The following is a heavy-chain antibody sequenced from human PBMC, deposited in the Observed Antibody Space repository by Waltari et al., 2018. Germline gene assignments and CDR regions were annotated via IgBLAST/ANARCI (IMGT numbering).Heavy chain of an antibody. CDR1: GFTFSSYS. V-gene: IGHV3-48*01. CDR3: ARGAIRNLQPRPGWFDP. D-gene: IGHD1-1*01. CDR2: ISSSRSTI. J-gene: IGHJ5*02. Sequence: EVQLVESGGGLVQPGGSLRLSCAASGFTFSSYSMNWVRQAPGKGLEWVSYISSSRSTIYYADSVKGRFTISRDNAKNSLYLQMNSLRAEDTAVDYCARGAIRNLQPRPGWFDPWGQGTLVTVSS.